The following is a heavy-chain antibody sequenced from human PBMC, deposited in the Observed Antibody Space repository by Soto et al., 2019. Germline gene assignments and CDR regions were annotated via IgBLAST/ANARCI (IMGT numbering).Heavy chain of an antibody. Sequence: QTLARDYAISGDSVSGNSATWNWIRQSPSRGLEWLGRTYYRSKLYNDYAVSVKSRITINPDTSKNQFSLQLNSVTPEDTAVYYCARARITILCMDVWGQGTTVTVS. D-gene: IGHD3-3*01. CDR3: ARARITILCMDV. CDR1: GDSVSGNSAT. J-gene: IGHJ6*02. V-gene: IGHV6-1*01. CDR2: TYYRSKLYN.